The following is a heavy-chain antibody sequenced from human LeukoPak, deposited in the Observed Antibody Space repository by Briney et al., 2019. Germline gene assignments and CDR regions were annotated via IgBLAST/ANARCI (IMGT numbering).Heavy chain of an antibody. V-gene: IGHV4-34*01. CDR2: INHSGST. CDR1: GASFSGYY. D-gene: IGHD5-18*01. J-gene: IGHJ4*02. CDR3: ARRMRTRGYSYGYDY. Sequence: PSETLSLTCAVYGASFSGYYWSWIRQSPGKGLEWIGEINHSGSTNYNPSLKSRVTISVDTSKNQFSLKLSSVTAADTAVYYCARRMRTRGYSYGYDYWGQGTLVTVSS.